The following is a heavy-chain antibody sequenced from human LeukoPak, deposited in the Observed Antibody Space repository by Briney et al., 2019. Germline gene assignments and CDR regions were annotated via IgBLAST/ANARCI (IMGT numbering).Heavy chain of an antibody. CDR3: ARHTYYYDSSGYYADYFDY. CDR2: IYYSGST. CDR1: GGSISSSSYY. V-gene: IGHV4-39*01. D-gene: IGHD3-22*01. Sequence: PSETLSLTCTVSGGSISSSSYYWGWIRQPPGKGLEWIGSIYYSGSTYYNPSLKSRVTISVDTSKNQFSLKLSSVTAADTAVYYCARHTYYYDSSGYYADYFDYWGQGTLVTVSS. J-gene: IGHJ4*02.